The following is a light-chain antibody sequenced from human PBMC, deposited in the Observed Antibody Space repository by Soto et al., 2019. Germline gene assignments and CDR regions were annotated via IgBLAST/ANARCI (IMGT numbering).Light chain of an antibody. V-gene: IGKV1-5*01. CDR3: QQDNSILRT. CDR2: DAS. J-gene: IGKJ1*01. Sequence: DIQMTQSPSTLSASVGDRVTITCRASQSISSWLAWYQQKPGKAPKLLIYDASSLESGVPSRFSGSGSGTEFTLTISSLQPDDFATYYCQQDNSILRTFGQGTKVEIK. CDR1: QSISSW.